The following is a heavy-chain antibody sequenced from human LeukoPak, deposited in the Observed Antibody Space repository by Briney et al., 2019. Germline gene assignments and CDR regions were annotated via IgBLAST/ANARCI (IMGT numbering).Heavy chain of an antibody. D-gene: IGHD1-1*01. CDR2: IYPGDSDT. CDR1: GYSFTSYW. Sequence: GESLKISCKGSGYSFTSYWIGWVRQMPGKGLEWMGIIYPGDSDTRYSPSFQGQVTISADKSISTAYLQWSSLKATDTAMYYCARSETTTHDAFDIWGQGTMVTVSS. V-gene: IGHV5-51*01. CDR3: ARSETTTHDAFDI. J-gene: IGHJ3*02.